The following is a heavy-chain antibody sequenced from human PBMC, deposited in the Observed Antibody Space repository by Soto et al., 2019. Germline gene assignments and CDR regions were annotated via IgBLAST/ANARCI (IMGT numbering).Heavy chain of an antibody. J-gene: IGHJ4*02. Sequence: QLQLRESGPGLVQPSGTLSLTCDVSGDYLTNNHWWSWVRQAPGKGLAWIREIWHTGRPNYNPSLKSRVATSIDKSKNQFSLKLSSVTAADTAVYYCVRDSRTGCSSINCYMHWGQGTLVTVSS. D-gene: IGHD2-15*01. CDR3: VRDSRTGCSSINCYMH. V-gene: IGHV4-4*02. CDR2: IWHTGRP. CDR1: GDYLTNNHW.